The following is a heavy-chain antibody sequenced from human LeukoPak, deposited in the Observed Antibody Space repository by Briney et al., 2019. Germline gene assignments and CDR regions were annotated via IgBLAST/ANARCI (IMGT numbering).Heavy chain of an antibody. CDR1: GGTFSSYA. J-gene: IGHJ4*02. V-gene: IGHV1-69*04. CDR2: IIPILGIA. Sequence: GASVKVSCKASGGTFSSYAISWVRQAPGQGLEWMGRIIPILGIANYAQKFQGRVTITADKSTSTAYMELSGLRSEDTAVYYCARDWEHYYDSSGYYYLDYWGQGTLVTVSS. D-gene: IGHD3-22*01. CDR3: ARDWEHYYDSSGYYYLDY.